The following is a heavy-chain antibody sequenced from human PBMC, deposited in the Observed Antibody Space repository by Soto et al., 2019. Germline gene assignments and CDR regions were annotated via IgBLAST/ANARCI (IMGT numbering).Heavy chain of an antibody. CDR1: GGSISSSSYY. J-gene: IGHJ4*02. D-gene: IGHD4-17*01. Sequence: SETLSLTCTVSGGSISSSSYYWCWIRQPPGKGLEWIGSIYYSGSTYYNPSLKSRVTISVDTSKNQFSLKLSSVTAADTAVYYCARLRAGDLYFDYWGQGTLVTVS. CDR2: IYYSGST. CDR3: ARLRAGDLYFDY. V-gene: IGHV4-39*01.